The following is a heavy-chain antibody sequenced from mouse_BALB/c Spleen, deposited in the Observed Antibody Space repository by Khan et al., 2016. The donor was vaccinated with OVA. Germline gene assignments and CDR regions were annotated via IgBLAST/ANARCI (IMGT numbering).Heavy chain of an antibody. J-gene: IGHJ2*01. CDR3: ARYSYGNYVDY. CDR2: IYPYNGGT. V-gene: IGHV1S29*02. Sequence: EVQLQESGPELVKPGASVKISCKASGYTFTDYNMHWVKQSHGKSLEWIGYIYPYNGGTGYNQKFKSKATLTVDNSSSTAYMELRSLTSEDSAVYYCARYSYGNYVDYWGQGTTLTVSS. CDR1: GYTFTDYN. D-gene: IGHD1-1*02.